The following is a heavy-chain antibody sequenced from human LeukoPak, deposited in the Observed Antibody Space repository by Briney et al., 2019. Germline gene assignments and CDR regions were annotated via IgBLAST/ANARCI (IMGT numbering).Heavy chain of an antibody. CDR2: ISGSGGST. CDR1: GFTFSSYA. V-gene: IGHV3-23*01. CDR3: AKDRYYGAWSRYYFDY. J-gene: IGHJ4*02. Sequence: GGSLRLSCAASGFTFSSYAMSWVRQAPGKGLEWASAISGSGGSTYYADSVKGRFTISRDNSKNTLYLQMNSLRAEDTAVYYCAKDRYYGAWSRYYFDYWGQGTLVTVSS. D-gene: IGHD1-26*01.